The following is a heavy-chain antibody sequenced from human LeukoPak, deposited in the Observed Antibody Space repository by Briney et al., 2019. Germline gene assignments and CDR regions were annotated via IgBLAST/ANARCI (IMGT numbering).Heavy chain of an antibody. D-gene: IGHD5-24*01. CDR3: ARHGDGDNYEIFKH. CDR2: ISYSGNT. V-gene: IGHV4-59*08. J-gene: IGHJ1*01. Sequence: SETLSLTCTVSGGSISNYYWSWIRQPPGKELEWIGYISYSGNTDSNPSLKSRVAISVDTSKNQFSLKVNSVTAADTAVYYCARHGDGDNYEIFKHWGQGTLVTVSS. CDR1: GGSISNYY.